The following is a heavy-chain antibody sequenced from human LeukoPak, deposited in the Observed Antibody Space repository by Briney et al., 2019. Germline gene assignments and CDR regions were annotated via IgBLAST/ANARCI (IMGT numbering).Heavy chain of an antibody. J-gene: IGHJ6*03. CDR3: AKTRSGYDSLGYYYYYMDV. D-gene: IGHD3-3*01. V-gene: IGHV1-8*03. CDR1: GYTFTSYD. Sequence: ASVKVSCKASGYTFTSYDINWVRQATGQGLEWMGWMNPNSGNTGYAQKFQGRVTITRNTSMSTAYMELSSLRSEDTAVYYCAKTRSGYDSLGYYYYYMDVWGKGTTVTVSS. CDR2: MNPNSGNT.